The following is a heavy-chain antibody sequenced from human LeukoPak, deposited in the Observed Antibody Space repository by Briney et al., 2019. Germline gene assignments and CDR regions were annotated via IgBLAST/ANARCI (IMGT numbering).Heavy chain of an antibody. J-gene: IGHJ4*02. D-gene: IGHD4-17*01. CDR2: IYTSGST. CDR3: AREGGTVTTGFDY. Sequence: PSETLSLTCTVSGYSISSDYYWGWIRQPAGKGLEWIGRIYTSGSTNYNPSLKSRVTMSVDTSKNQFSLKLSSVTAADTAVYYCAREGGTVTTGFDYWGQGTLVTVSS. V-gene: IGHV4-4*07. CDR1: GYSISSDYY.